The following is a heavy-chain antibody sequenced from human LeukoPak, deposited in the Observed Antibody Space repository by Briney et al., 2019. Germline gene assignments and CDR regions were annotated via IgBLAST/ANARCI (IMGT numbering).Heavy chain of an antibody. D-gene: IGHD3-22*01. CDR1: GFTFDDYA. V-gene: IGHV3-9*01. CDR2: ISWNSGVI. J-gene: IGHJ5*02. Sequence: GRSLRLSCAASGFTFDDYAMHWVRQAPGKGLEWVSGISWNSGVIGYADSVKGRFTISRDNAKNTLNLQMNSLRAEDTAVYYCARDLGQYYDTSDNWFDPWGQGTLVTVSS. CDR3: ARDLGQYYDTSDNWFDP.